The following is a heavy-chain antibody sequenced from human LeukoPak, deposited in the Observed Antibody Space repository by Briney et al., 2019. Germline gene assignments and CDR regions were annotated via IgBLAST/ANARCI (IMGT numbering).Heavy chain of an antibody. Sequence: GGSLRLSCAASGFTFSRYGMHWVRQAPGKGLEWVAVIYYDGSNKYYGDSVKGRFTISRDNSKNTLYLQMNSLRAEDTAVYYCARNGIEATEYFDYWGRGTLVTVSS. D-gene: IGHD5-12*01. CDR1: GFTFSRYG. CDR3: ARNGIEATEYFDY. J-gene: IGHJ4*02. V-gene: IGHV3-33*01. CDR2: IYYDGSNK.